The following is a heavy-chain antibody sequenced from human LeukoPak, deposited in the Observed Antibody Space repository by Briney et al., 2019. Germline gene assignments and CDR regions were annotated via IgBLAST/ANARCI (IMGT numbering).Heavy chain of an antibody. CDR3: ARPGYAFWSGYHDY. V-gene: IGHV5-10-1*01. J-gene: IGHJ4*02. CDR2: IGPSDSYT. CDR1: GYSFTSYW. Sequence: GESLKISCKGSGYSFTSYWISWVRQMPGKGLEWMGRIGPSDSYTNYSPPFQGHVTISADKSISTAYLQWSSLKASDIAMYYCARPGYAFWSGYHDYWGQGTLVTVSS. D-gene: IGHD3-3*01.